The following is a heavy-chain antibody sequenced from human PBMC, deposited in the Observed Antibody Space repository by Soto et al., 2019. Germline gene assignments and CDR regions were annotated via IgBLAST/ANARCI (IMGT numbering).Heavy chain of an antibody. CDR1: GYTFTSYY. CDR2: INPSGGST. D-gene: IGHD3-16*01. V-gene: IGHV1-46*01. J-gene: IGHJ5*02. Sequence: ASVKVSCKASGYTFTSYYMHWVRQAPGQGLEWMGIINPSGGSTSYAQKFQGRVTMTRDTSTSTVYMELSSLRSEDTAAYYCARDGGDPTGRNWFDPWGQGTLVTVSS. CDR3: ARDGGDPTGRNWFDP.